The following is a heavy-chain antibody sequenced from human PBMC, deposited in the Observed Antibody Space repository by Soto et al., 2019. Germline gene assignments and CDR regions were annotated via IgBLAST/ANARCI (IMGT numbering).Heavy chain of an antibody. D-gene: IGHD3-10*01. CDR2: ISGDGAVT. CDR1: GFTFSSYA. CDR3: ARIGDGLGTCS. J-gene: IGHJ5*01. Sequence: EVRLLESGGGLVQPGGSLRLSCAASGFTFSSYAFTWVRQSPGKGREWVSSISGDGAVTYHADSVKGRFTISRDNFKNPLFLQMNSLRAEDTALYYCARIGDGLGTCSWGRGTLVTVSS. V-gene: IGHV3-23*01.